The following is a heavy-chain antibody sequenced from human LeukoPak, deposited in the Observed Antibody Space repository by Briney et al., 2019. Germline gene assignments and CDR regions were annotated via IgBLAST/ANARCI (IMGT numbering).Heavy chain of an antibody. J-gene: IGHJ5*02. CDR3: ARGPRYSSSWTMYNWFDP. D-gene: IGHD6-13*01. CDR1: GGSITSHF. Sequence: PSETLSLTCTVSGGSITSHFWSWIRQPPGKTLEWIGYIYSSGSTNYNPSLKSRVTISVDTSKSQFSLKLSSVTAADTAVYYCARGPRYSSSWTMYNWFDPWGQGTLVTVSS. V-gene: IGHV4-59*11. CDR2: IYSSGST.